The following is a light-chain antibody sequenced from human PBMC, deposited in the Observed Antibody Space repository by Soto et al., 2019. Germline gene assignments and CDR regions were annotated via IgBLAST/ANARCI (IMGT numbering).Light chain of an antibody. CDR2: GAS. J-gene: IGKJ1*01. Sequence: EIVLTQSPGTLSLSPGERATLSCRASQSVSSSYLAWYQQKPGQAPRLLIYGASRRATAIPDRFSGSGSGIDFTLTISRLEPEDFAVYYCQQYGSSPRTFGQGTKVEVK. CDR3: QQYGSSPRT. CDR1: QSVSSSY. V-gene: IGKV3-20*01.